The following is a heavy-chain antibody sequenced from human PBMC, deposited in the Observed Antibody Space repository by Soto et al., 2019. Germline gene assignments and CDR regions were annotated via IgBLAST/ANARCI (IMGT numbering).Heavy chain of an antibody. D-gene: IGHD6-19*01. Sequence: SQTLSLTCTFSGGSLSSSNWWGLVRHPPGKGLEWIGEIYHSGSTNYNPSLKSRVTISVDKSKNQFSLKLSSVTAADTAVYYCARVWNPHYSSGWYEDDYWGQGTLVTVS. CDR2: IYHSGST. V-gene: IGHV4-4*02. CDR1: GGSLSSSNW. CDR3: ARVWNPHYSSGWYEDDY. J-gene: IGHJ4*02.